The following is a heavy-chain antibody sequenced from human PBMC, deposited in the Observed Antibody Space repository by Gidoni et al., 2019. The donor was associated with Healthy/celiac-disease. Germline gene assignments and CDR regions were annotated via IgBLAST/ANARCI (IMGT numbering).Heavy chain of an antibody. CDR2: IYYSGST. CDR1: GGSISSGGYY. J-gene: IGHJ6*03. D-gene: IGHD2-2*01. Sequence: QVQLQESGPGLVKPSQTLSLTCTVSGGSISSGGYYWSWIRQHPGKGLEWIGYIYYSGSTYYNPSLKSRVTISVDTSKNQFSLKLSSVTAADTAVYYCATQGSFGPAAMWADYYYYMDVWGKGTTVTVSS. V-gene: IGHV4-31*03. CDR3: ATQGSFGPAAMWADYYYYMDV.